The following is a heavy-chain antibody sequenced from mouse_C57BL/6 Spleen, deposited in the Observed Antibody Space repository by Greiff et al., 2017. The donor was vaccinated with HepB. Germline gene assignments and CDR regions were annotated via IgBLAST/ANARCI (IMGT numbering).Heavy chain of an antibody. CDR1: GYSITSGYY. CDR2: ISYDGSN. D-gene: IGHD2-4*01. J-gene: IGHJ3*01. V-gene: IGHV3-6*01. Sequence: EVKLMESGPGLVKPSQSLSLTCSVTGYSITSGYYWNWIRQFPGNKLEWMGYISYDGSNNYNPSLKNRISITRDTSKNQFLLKLNSVTTEDTATYYCARGEHYDYDEGSWFAYWGQGTLVTVSA. CDR3: ARGEHYDYDEGSWFAY.